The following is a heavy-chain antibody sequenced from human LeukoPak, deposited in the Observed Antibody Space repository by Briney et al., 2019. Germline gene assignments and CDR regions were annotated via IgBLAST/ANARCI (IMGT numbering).Heavy chain of an antibody. CDR2: VASDGSST. D-gene: IGHD4-23*01. Sequence: GGSLRLSCAASGFTFSSYWMNWARQAPGKGLVWVSRVASDGSSTTYADSVKGRFSISRDNAKNTLYLQMNSLRVEDTAVYYCARGRPHGNDYWGQGTLVTVSS. CDR1: GFTFSSYW. CDR3: ARGRPHGNDY. J-gene: IGHJ4*02. V-gene: IGHV3-74*01.